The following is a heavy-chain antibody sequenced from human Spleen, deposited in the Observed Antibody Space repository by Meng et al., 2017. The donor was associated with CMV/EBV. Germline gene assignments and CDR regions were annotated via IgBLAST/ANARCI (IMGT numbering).Heavy chain of an antibody. J-gene: IGHJ5*02. D-gene: IGHD6-6*01. CDR3: ARDLHRSSGWFDP. Sequence: CPVSGGSISSYYWSWIRQPPGKGLEWIGYIYYSGSTNYNPSLKSRVTISVDTSKNQFSLKLSSVTAADTAVYYCARDLHRSSGWFDPWGQGTLVTVSS. CDR1: GGSISSYY. V-gene: IGHV4-59*01. CDR2: IYYSGST.